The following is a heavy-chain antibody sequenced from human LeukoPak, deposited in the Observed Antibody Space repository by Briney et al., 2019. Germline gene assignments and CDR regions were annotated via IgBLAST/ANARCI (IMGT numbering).Heavy chain of an antibody. Sequence: GGSLRLSCAASGFTFSSHAMHWVRQAPGKGLEWVAVISYDGSNKYYADSVKGRFTISRDNSKNTLYLQMNSLGAEDTAVYYCARDTGHYYDSSGYYPKGDYWGQGTLVTVSS. J-gene: IGHJ4*02. D-gene: IGHD3-22*01. V-gene: IGHV3-30-3*01. CDR2: ISYDGSNK. CDR1: GFTFSSHA. CDR3: ARDTGHYYDSSGYYPKGDY.